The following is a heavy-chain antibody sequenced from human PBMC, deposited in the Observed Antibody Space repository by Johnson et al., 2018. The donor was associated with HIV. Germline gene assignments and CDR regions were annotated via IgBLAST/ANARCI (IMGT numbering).Heavy chain of an antibody. V-gene: IGHV3-9*01. CDR1: GFTFDDYA. Sequence: VQLVESGGGLVQPGRSLRLSCAASGFTFDDYAMHWVRQAPGKGLEWVSGISWNSGSRGYADFVKGRSTISGANAKSSLYLQINILRAEDTALYYCAKGYSSSWYQDAFDIWGQGTMVTVSS. J-gene: IGHJ3*02. D-gene: IGHD6-13*01. CDR2: ISWNSGSR. CDR3: AKGYSSSWYQDAFDI.